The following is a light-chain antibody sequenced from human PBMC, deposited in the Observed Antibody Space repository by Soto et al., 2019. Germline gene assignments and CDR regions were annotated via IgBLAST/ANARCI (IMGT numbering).Light chain of an antibody. CDR1: QSVSSSY. J-gene: IGKJ5*01. CDR3: QQYDSSPIT. V-gene: IGKV3-20*01. Sequence: IVMTQSPATLSVAPGERATLSCRASQSVSSSYLAWYQQKPGQAPRLLIYGASSRATGIPDRFSGSGSGTDFTLTITPLEPDDFVVYFCQQYDSSPITFGQGTRLEIK. CDR2: GAS.